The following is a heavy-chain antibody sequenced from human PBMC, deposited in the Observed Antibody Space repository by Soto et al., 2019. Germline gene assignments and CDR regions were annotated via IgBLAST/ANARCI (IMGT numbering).Heavy chain of an antibody. J-gene: IGHJ4*02. CDR1: GGSFSGYY. V-gene: IGHV4-34*01. CDR2: INHSGST. Sequence: SETLSLTCAAYGGSFSGYYWSWIRQPPGKGLEWIGEINHSGSTNYNPSLKSRVTISVDTSKNQFSLKLSSVTAADTAVYYCASKGTVWGGSDYWGQGTLVTVSS. CDR3: ASKGTVWGGSDY. D-gene: IGHD3-16*01.